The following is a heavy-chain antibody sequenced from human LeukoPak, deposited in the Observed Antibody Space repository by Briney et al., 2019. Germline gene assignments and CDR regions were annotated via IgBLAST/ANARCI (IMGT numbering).Heavy chain of an antibody. V-gene: IGHV1-69*05. J-gene: IGHJ5*02. CDR2: IIPIFGTA. CDR3: ARGPYCSSTSCPNNWFDP. D-gene: IGHD2-2*01. CDR1: GGTFSSYA. Sequence: GASAKVSCKASGGTFSSYAISWVRQAPGQGLEWMGGIIPIFGTANYAQKFQGRVTITTDESTSTAYMELSSLRSEDTAVYYCARGPYCSSTSCPNNWFDPWGQGTLVTVSS.